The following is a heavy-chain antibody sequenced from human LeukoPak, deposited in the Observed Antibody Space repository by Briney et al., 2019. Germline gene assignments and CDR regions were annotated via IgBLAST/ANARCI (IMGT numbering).Heavy chain of an antibody. CDR3: ARAYYYDSSGYYPGYFQH. V-gene: IGHV1-69*02. J-gene: IGHJ1*01. CDR1: GGTFSSYT. CDR2: IIPILGIA. D-gene: IGHD3-22*01. Sequence: ASVKVSCKASGGTFSSYTISWVRQAPGQGLEWMGRIIPILGIANYAQKFQGRVTITADKSTSTAYMELSSLRSEETAVYYCARAYYYDSSGYYPGYFQHWGQGTLVTVSS.